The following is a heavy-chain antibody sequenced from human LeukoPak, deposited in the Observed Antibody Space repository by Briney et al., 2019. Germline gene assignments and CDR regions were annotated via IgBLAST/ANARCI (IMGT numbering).Heavy chain of an antibody. D-gene: IGHD3-3*01. V-gene: IGHV1-69*05. CDR1: GGTFSSYA. CDR2: IIPIFGTA. CDR3: ARTYYDFWSGYYIWEDGDY. J-gene: IGHJ4*02. Sequence: SVKVSCKASGGTFSSYAISWVRQAPGQGLEWMGRIIPIFGTANYAQKFQGRVTITTDESTSTAYIELSSLRSEDTAVYYCARTYYDFWSGYYIWEDGDYWGQGTLVTVSS.